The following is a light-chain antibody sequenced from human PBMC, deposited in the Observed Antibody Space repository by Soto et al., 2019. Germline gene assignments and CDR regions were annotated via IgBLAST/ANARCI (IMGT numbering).Light chain of an antibody. V-gene: IGKV3-20*01. CDR1: QSVSSSY. CDR3: QYYRTS. CDR2: GAS. Sequence: EIVLTQSPGTLSLSPGERATLSCRASQSVSSSYLAWYQQKPGQAPRQLIYGASSRATGIPDRFSGSGSATDSPLTITRLEPEDFAVYYCQYYRTSFGGGTRVEIK. J-gene: IGKJ4*01.